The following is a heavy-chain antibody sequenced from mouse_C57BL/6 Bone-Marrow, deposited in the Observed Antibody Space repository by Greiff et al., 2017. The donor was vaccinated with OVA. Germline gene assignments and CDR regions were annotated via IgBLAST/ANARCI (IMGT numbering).Heavy chain of an antibody. Sequence: EVQLVESGGGLVQPGGSMKLSCAASGFTFSDAWMDWVRQSPEKGLEWVAEIRNKANNHATYYAESVKGRFTISRDDSKSSVYLQMNSLRAEDTGIYYCTSAYYSNYGYFDYWGQGTTLTVSS. D-gene: IGHD2-5*01. CDR2: IRNKANNHAT. CDR1: GFTFSDAW. CDR3: TSAYYSNYGYFDY. J-gene: IGHJ2*01. V-gene: IGHV6-6*01.